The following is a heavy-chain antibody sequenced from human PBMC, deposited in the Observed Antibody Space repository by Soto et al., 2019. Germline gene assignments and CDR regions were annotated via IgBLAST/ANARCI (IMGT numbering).Heavy chain of an antibody. CDR2: IDGDGRRT. CDR3: MRGRRLEDSDGYDPFVY. Sequence: VQLVESGGDSVNPGGSMRLSCAASGFTFSQYWMHWVRQAPGKGLVWVSRIDGDGRRTDYADSVKGRFTISRDNARNTVYLQMNGLRVDDVAVYYCMRGRRLEDSDGYDPFVYWGQGTVVTVSS. CDR1: GFTFSQYW. V-gene: IGHV3-74*01. D-gene: IGHD3-22*01. J-gene: IGHJ4*02.